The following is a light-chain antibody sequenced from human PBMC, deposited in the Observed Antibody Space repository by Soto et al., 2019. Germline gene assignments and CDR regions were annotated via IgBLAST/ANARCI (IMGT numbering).Light chain of an antibody. J-gene: IGLJ1*01. CDR2: EVN. V-gene: IGLV2-14*01. CDR1: SSDVGGYNY. CDR3: SSYGSTSTRYV. Sequence: QSALTQPASVSESPGQSITISCTGTSSDVGGYNYVSWYQQHPGKAPKLMIYEVNNRPSGVSNRFSGSKSGNTASLTISGLQAEDEADYFCSSYGSTSTRYVFGTGTKLTVL.